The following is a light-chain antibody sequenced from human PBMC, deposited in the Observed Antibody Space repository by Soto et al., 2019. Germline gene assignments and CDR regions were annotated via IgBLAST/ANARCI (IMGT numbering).Light chain of an antibody. CDR3: QQYGSSPRT. Sequence: EMVMTQSPATLSVSPGERATLSCMASQSVSSYLAWYQQKPGQAPRLLIYDASNRATGIPARFSGSGSGTDFTLTISRLEPDDFAVYYCQQYGSSPRTFGQGTKVDIK. CDR1: QSVSSY. V-gene: IGKV3-20*01. CDR2: DAS. J-gene: IGKJ1*01.